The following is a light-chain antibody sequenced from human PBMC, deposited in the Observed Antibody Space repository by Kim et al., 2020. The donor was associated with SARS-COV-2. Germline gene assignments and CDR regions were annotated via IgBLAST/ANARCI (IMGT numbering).Light chain of an antibody. CDR1: QSISSN. CDR2: GAS. J-gene: IGKJ1*01. V-gene: IGKV3-15*01. CDR3: QQYNNWPTWT. Sequence: DIVMTQSPATLSVSPGERATLSCRASQSISSNLAWYQQKLGQAPRLLIYGASTRATGIPVRFSGSGSGTEFTLTISSLQSEDFAVYYCQQYNNWPTWTFGQGTKVEIK.